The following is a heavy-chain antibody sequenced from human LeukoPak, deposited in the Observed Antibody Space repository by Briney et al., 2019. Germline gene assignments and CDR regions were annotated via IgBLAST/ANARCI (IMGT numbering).Heavy chain of an antibody. V-gene: IGHV1-69*06. Sequence: SVKVSCKASGGTFSSYAISWVRQAPGQGLEWMGGIIPFFGTANYAQKFQGRVTITADKSTSTAYMQLSSLRSEDTAVYYCARQSRAAAGDIDYWGQGTLVTVSS. CDR3: ARQSRAAAGDIDY. J-gene: IGHJ4*02. CDR1: GGTFSSYA. CDR2: IIPFFGTA. D-gene: IGHD6-13*01.